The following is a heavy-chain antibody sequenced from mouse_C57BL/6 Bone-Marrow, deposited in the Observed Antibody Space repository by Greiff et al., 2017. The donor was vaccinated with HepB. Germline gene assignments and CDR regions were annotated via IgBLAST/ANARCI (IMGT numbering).Heavy chain of an antibody. J-gene: IGHJ1*03. Sequence: VQLQQSGAELVKPGASVKLSCKASGYTFTEYTIHWVKQRSGQGLEWIGWFYPGSGSIKYNEKFKDKATLTADKSSSTVYMELSRLTSEDSAVYFCARHEDARYYCGSSWYFDVWGTGTTVTVSS. V-gene: IGHV1-62-2*01. CDR1: GYTFTEYT. D-gene: IGHD1-1*01. CDR2: FYPGSGSI. CDR3: ARHEDARYYCGSSWYFDV.